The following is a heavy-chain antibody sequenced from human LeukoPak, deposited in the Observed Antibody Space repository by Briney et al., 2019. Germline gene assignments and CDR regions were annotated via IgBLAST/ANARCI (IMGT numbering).Heavy chain of an antibody. CDR2: IWFDGRQT. V-gene: IGHV3-33*06. CDR3: VKDRTVAGTDAPYYFDS. CDR1: GFSFSQYA. D-gene: IGHD6-19*01. Sequence: PGGSLRLSCAASGFSFSQYAMHWVRQAPGKGLEWVAVIWFDGRQTFYADSVKGRFTISRDNSKNTLYLQMNSLRAEDAAFYYCVKDRTVAGTDAPYYFDSWGQGTLVTVSS. J-gene: IGHJ4*02.